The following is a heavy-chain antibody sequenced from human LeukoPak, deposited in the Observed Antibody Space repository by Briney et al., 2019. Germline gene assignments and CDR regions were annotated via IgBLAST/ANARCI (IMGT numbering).Heavy chain of an antibody. Sequence: ASVKVSCKASGGTFSSYAISWVRQAPGQGLEWMGRIIPILGIANYAQKFQGRVTITADESTSTAYMELSSLRSEDTAVYYCARDRAAGTPFDPWGQGTLVTVSS. CDR2: IIPILGIA. J-gene: IGHJ5*02. V-gene: IGHV1-69*04. CDR1: GGTFSSYA. D-gene: IGHD6-13*01. CDR3: ARDRAAGTPFDP.